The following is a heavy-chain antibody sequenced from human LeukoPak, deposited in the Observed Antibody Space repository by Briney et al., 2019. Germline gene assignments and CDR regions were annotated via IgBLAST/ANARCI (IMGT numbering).Heavy chain of an antibody. D-gene: IGHD3-3*01. CDR1: GFTFSSYA. CDR2: ISGSGGST. CDR3: AKDSRYDFWSGYYRY. Sequence: GGSLRLSCAASGFTFSSYAMSWVRQAPGKGLEWVSAISGSGGSTYYADSVKGRFTISRDNSKNTLYLQTNSLRAEDTAVYYCAKDSRYDFWSGYYRYWGQGTLVTVSS. J-gene: IGHJ4*02. V-gene: IGHV3-23*01.